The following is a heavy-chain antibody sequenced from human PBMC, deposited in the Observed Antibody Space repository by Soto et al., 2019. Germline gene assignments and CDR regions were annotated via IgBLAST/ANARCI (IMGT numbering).Heavy chain of an antibody. V-gene: IGHV3-23*01. CDR2: ISVSADRT. Sequence: PGGSLRLSCAASGFTFSDYYMSWIRQAPGKGLEWVSSISVSADRTYYADSVKGRFTISRDNSKNTLFLQLNSLRAEDTALYYCARVKRGPLGIFDFWGQGTPVTVSS. D-gene: IGHD1-1*01. CDR1: GFTFSDYY. CDR3: ARVKRGPLGIFDF. J-gene: IGHJ4*02.